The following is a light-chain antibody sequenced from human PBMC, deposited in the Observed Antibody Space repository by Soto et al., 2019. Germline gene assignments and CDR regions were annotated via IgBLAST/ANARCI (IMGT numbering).Light chain of an antibody. Sequence: DIQMTQSPSTLSASVGDRVTITCRASQSISSWWAWYQQKPGKAPKLLIYDASSLESGVPSRFSGRGSGTEFTLTISSLQPDDFATYYCQQYNSYSTGTFGQGTKVEIK. CDR2: DAS. J-gene: IGKJ1*01. V-gene: IGKV1-5*01. CDR1: QSISSW. CDR3: QQYNSYSTGT.